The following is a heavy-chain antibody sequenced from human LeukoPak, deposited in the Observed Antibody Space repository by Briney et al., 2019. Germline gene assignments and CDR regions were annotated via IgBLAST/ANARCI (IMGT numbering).Heavy chain of an antibody. Sequence: GASVKVSCKASGYTFTSYGISWVRHAPAQGPEWMGWISAYNGNTNYAQKLQGRVTMTTDTSTSTAYMELRSLRSDDTAVYYCARGPPYYDFWSGYSYYYYYCGMDVWGQGTTVTVSS. D-gene: IGHD3-3*01. CDR3: ARGPPYYDFWSGYSYYYYYCGMDV. CDR1: GYTFTSYG. CDR2: ISAYNGNT. V-gene: IGHV1-18*01. J-gene: IGHJ6*02.